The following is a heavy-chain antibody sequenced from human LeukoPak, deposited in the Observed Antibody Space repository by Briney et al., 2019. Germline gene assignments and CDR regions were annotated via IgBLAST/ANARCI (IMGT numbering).Heavy chain of an antibody. V-gene: IGHV4-34*01. Sequence: SETLSLTCAVYGGSFSGYYWSWIRQPPGKGLEWIGEINHSGSTNYNPSLKSRVTISVDTSKNQSSLKLSSVAAADTAVYYCARGRIVVVVAATPRLYGMDVWGKGTTVTVSS. CDR3: ARGRIVVVVAATPRLYGMDV. CDR2: INHSGST. D-gene: IGHD2-15*01. CDR1: GGSFSGYY. J-gene: IGHJ6*04.